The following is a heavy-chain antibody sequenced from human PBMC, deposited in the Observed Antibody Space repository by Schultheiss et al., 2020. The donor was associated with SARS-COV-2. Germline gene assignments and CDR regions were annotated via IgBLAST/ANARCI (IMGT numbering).Heavy chain of an antibody. CDR1: GFTFSSYA. CDR2: IKSQVNGGTT. CDR3: ARMYSSSWYYFDY. J-gene: IGHJ4*02. V-gene: IGHV3-15*01. D-gene: IGHD6-13*01. Sequence: GGSLRLSCAASGFTFSSYAISWVRQAPGKGLEWVGRIKSQVNGGTTDYAAPVKGRFTISRDDSKNTLYLQMNSLRAEDTAVYYCARMYSSSWYYFDYWGQGTLVTVSS.